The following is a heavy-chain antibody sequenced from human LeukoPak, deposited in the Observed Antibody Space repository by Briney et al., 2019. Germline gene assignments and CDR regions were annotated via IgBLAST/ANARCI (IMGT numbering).Heavy chain of an antibody. CDR1: GFTFSSYA. CDR2: ISATGGST. CDR3: AKAPEVVVLITKYGMDV. Sequence: GGSLRLSRAASGFTFSSYAMAWVRQAPGKGLEWVSAISATGGSTYYADSVKGRFTISRDNSKNTLDLQMNSLRAEDTAVYYCAKAPEVVVLITKYGMDVWGQGTTVTVSS. J-gene: IGHJ6*02. V-gene: IGHV3-23*01. D-gene: IGHD3-22*01.